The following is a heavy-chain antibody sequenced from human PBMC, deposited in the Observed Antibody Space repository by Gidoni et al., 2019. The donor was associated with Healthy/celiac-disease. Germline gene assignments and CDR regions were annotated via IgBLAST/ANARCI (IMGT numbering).Heavy chain of an antibody. CDR2: ISWNSGSI. CDR3: AKDIGALRAFSAFDI. V-gene: IGHV3-9*01. J-gene: IGHJ3*02. CDR1: GFTFDDYA. D-gene: IGHD3-16*01. Sequence: EVQMVESGGGLVQPGRSLRLSCAASGFTFDDYAMHCVRQAPGKGLEWVSGISWNSGSIGYADSVKGRFTISRDNAKNSLYLQMNSLRAEDTALYYCAKDIGALRAFSAFDIWGQGTMVTVSS.